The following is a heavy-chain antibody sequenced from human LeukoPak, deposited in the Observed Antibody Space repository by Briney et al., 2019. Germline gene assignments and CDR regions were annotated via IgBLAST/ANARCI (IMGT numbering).Heavy chain of an antibody. CDR3: AKSGPELYSGSYNY. Sequence: GGSLRLSCAASGFTFSSYGMHWVRQAPGKVLEWVAFIRYDGNNKYYADSVKGRFTISRDNSKNTLYLQMNSLRAEDTALYYCAKSGPELYSGSYNYWGQGTLVTVSS. CDR2: IRYDGNNK. D-gene: IGHD1-26*01. J-gene: IGHJ4*02. CDR1: GFTFSSYG. V-gene: IGHV3-30*02.